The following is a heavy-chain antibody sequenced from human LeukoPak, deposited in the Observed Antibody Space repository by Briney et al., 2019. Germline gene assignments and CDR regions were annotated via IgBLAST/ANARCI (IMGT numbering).Heavy chain of an antibody. CDR1: GFAFSSYA. D-gene: IGHD2-2*01. V-gene: IGHV3-23*01. CDR2: ITGDGGVT. J-gene: IGHJ4*02. CDR3: AKSPLVVVPAAINYFDY. Sequence: GGSLRLSCAASGFAFSSYAMTWVRQAPGKGLEWVSSITGDGGVTSYADSVKGRFTVTRDNSKNTLYLQMNSLRAEDTAVYYCAKSPLVVVPAAINYFDYWGQGTLVTVSS.